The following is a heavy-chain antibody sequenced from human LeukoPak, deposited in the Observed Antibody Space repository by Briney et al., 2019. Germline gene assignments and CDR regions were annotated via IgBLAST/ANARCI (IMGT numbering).Heavy chain of an antibody. CDR3: ARGGRQLLFWAKDY. CDR2: ISAYNGNT. J-gene: IGHJ4*02. V-gene: IGHV1-18*01. CDR1: GYTFTSYG. D-gene: IGHD2-2*01. Sequence: ASVKVSCKASGYTFTSYGISWVRQAPGQGLEWMGWISAYNGNTNYAQKFQGRVTMTTDTCTSKAYMELRSLRSDDTAVYYCARGGRQLLFWAKDYWGQGTLVTVSS.